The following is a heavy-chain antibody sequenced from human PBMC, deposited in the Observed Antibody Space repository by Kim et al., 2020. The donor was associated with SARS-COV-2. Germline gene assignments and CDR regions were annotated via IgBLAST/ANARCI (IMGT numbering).Heavy chain of an antibody. D-gene: IGHD3-22*01. V-gene: IGHV3-11*01. CDR3: ARVRNYYDSSGRGAYGMDV. J-gene: IGHJ6*02. Sequence: RFTISRDNAKNSLYLQMNSLRAEDTAVYYCARVRNYYDSSGRGAYGMDVWGQGTTVTVSS.